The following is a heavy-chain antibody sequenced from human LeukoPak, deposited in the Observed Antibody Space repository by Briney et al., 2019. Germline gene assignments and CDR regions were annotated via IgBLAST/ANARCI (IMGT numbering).Heavy chain of an antibody. CDR3: ARGYYYGSGKVYFDY. CDR1: GYTFTSYG. CDR2: INPNSGGT. J-gene: IGHJ4*02. Sequence: ASVKVSCKASGYTFTSYGISWVRQAPGQGLEWLGWINPNSGGTNYAQKFQGRVTMTRDTSISTAYMELSRLRSDDTAVYYCARGYYYGSGKVYFDYWGQGTLVTVSS. D-gene: IGHD3-10*01. V-gene: IGHV1-2*02.